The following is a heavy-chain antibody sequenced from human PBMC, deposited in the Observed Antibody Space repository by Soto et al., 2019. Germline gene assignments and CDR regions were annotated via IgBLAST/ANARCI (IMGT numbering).Heavy chain of an antibody. V-gene: IGHV4-59*01. CDR2: IYYSGST. CDR3: AAPYDFWSGYTYGMDV. Sequence: SSETLSLTCTVSGGSISSYYWSWIRQPPGKRLEWIGYIYYSGSTNYNPSLKSRVTISVDTSKNQFSLKLSSVTAADTAVYYCAAPYDFWSGYTYGMDVWGQGTTVTVSS. J-gene: IGHJ6*02. D-gene: IGHD3-3*01. CDR1: GGSISSYY.